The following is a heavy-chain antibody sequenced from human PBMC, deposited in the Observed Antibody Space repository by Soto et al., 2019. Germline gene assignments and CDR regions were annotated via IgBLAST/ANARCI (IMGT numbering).Heavy chain of an antibody. Sequence: EVQLVESGGGLVQPGGSQRLSCAASGFTFSSYDMHWVRQATGKGLEWVSAIGTAGDTYYPGSVKGRFTISRENAKNSLYLQMNSLRAGDTAVYYCARGVLRLSGGFDVFDIWGQGTMVTVSS. CDR3: ARGVLRLSGGFDVFDI. CDR2: IGTAGDT. J-gene: IGHJ3*02. V-gene: IGHV3-13*04. CDR1: GFTFSSYD. D-gene: IGHD3-3*01.